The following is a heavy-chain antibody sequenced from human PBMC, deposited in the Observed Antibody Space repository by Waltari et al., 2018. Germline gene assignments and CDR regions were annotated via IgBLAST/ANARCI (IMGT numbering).Heavy chain of an antibody. CDR3: ARDSSMDSSGYSTDAFDI. CDR1: GYSISSGYY. V-gene: IGHV4-38-2*02. Sequence: QVQLQESGPGLVKPSETLSLTCAVSGYSISSGYYWGWIRQPPGKGLGWIGSIYHSGSTYYNPALKSRVTISVDTSKNQFSLKLSSVTAADTAVYYCARDSSMDSSGYSTDAFDIWGQGTMVTVSS. D-gene: IGHD3-22*01. CDR2: IYHSGST. J-gene: IGHJ3*02.